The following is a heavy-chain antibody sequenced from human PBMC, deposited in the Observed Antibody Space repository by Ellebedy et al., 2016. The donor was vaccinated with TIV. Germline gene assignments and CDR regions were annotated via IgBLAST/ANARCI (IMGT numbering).Heavy chain of an antibody. CDR1: GYTFTRSA. J-gene: IGHJ3*01. D-gene: IGHD3-16*02. Sequence: AASVKVSCKASGYTFTRSAMNWVREAPGQGLEWMGWINTNTGNPTYAQGLTGRFVFSLDTSVSTAYLQISSLKAEDTAVYYCALVELWFIRSPSVNDAFDFWGQGTMVTVSS. CDR2: INTNTGNP. CDR3: ALVELWFIRSPSVNDAFDF. V-gene: IGHV7-4-1*02.